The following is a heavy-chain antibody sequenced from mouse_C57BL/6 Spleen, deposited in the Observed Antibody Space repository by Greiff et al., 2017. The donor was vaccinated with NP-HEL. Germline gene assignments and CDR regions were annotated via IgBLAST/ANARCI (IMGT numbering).Heavy chain of an antibody. J-gene: IGHJ3*01. CDR1: GFSLTSYG. CDR3: ASNYYGSSWGFAY. V-gene: IGHV2-6*03. CDR2: IWSDGST. Sequence: VQLQQSGPGLVAPSQSLSITCTVSGFSLTSYGVHWVRQPPGKGLEWLVVIWSDGSTTYNSALKSRLSISKDNSKSQVFLKMNSLQTDDTAMYYCASNYYGSSWGFAYWGQGTLVTVSA. D-gene: IGHD1-1*01.